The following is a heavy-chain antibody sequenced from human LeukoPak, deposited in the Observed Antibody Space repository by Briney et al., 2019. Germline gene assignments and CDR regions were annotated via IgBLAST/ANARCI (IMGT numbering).Heavy chain of an antibody. J-gene: IGHJ5*02. CDR2: IYYSGST. V-gene: IGHV4-59*01. Sequence: SETLSLTCTVSGGSFSSYYWSWIRQPPGKGQEWIGFIYYSGSTNYNPSLKSRVTISVDTSKNQFSLKLSSVTAADTAVYYCARDVLTGYSNWFDPWGQGTLVTVSS. CDR3: ARDVLTGYSNWFDP. CDR1: GGSFSSYY. D-gene: IGHD3-9*01.